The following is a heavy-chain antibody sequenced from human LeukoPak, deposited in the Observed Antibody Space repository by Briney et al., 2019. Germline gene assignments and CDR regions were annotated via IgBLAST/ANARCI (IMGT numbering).Heavy chain of an antibody. J-gene: IGHJ4*02. CDR2: INSDGSST. Sequence: GGSLRLSCAASGFTFSSYWMHWVRQAPGKGLVWVSRINSDGSSTSYADSVKGRFTISRDNAKNTLYLQMNSLRAEDTAVYYCASGDTAMVQPLDYWGQGTLVTVSS. CDR3: ASGDTAMVQPLDY. D-gene: IGHD5-18*01. CDR1: GFTFSSYW. V-gene: IGHV3-74*01.